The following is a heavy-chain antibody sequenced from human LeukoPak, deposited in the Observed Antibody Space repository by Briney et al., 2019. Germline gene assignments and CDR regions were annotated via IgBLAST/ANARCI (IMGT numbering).Heavy chain of an antibody. J-gene: IGHJ4*02. V-gene: IGHV4-39*01. CDR1: GGSMTSNNYY. D-gene: IGHD2-8*01. CDR3: WRPHCSNSVCSSSRVDF. Sequence: PSETLSLTCTVSGGSMTSNNYYWGWIRQPPGKGLEWIGNIHYSGSTYYSPSLKNRVTISVDTSKNQFSLRLKSVTAAVTAVYYCWRPHCSNSVCSSSRVDFWGQGTLVTVSS. CDR2: IHYSGST.